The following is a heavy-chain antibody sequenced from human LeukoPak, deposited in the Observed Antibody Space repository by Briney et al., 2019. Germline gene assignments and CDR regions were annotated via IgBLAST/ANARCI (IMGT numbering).Heavy chain of an antibody. CDR2: IYYSGST. CDR1: CGSISSYY. D-gene: IGHD5-24*01. V-gene: IGHV4-59*01. J-gene: IGHJ4*02. Sequence: SETLSLTCTVSCGSISSYYWSWIRQPPGKGLEWIGYIYYSGSTNYNPSLKSRVTISVDTSKNQFSLKLSSVTAADTAVYYCERAYGYNSLSDYWGQGTLVTVSS. CDR3: ERAYGYNSLSDY.